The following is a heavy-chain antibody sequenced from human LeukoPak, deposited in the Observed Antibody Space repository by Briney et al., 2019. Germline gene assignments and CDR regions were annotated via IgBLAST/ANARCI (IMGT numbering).Heavy chain of an antibody. CDR2: ISSISSYI. CDR3: ARGPATFDY. D-gene: IGHD2-2*01. V-gene: IGHV3-21*01. J-gene: IGHJ4*02. CDR1: GFTFSDAW. Sequence: GGSLRLSCAASGFTFSDAWMSWVRQAPGKGLEWVSSISSISSYIYYADSVKGRFTISRDNAKNSLYLQMNSLRAEDTAVYYCARGPATFDYWGQGTLVTVSS.